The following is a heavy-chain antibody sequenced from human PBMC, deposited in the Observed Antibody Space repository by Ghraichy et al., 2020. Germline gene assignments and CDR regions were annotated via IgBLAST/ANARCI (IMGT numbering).Heavy chain of an antibody. J-gene: IGHJ6*02. CDR3: ARDQGYRKRYYYYYGMDV. D-gene: IGHD1-1*01. CDR2: INPNSGGT. V-gene: IGHV1-2*06. CDR1: GYTFTGYY. Sequence: AAVKVSCKASGYTFTGYYMHWVRQAPGQGLEWMGRINPNSGGTNYAQKFQGRVTMTRDTSISTAYMELSRLRSDDTAVYYCARDQGYRKRYYYYYGMDVWGQGTTVTVSS.